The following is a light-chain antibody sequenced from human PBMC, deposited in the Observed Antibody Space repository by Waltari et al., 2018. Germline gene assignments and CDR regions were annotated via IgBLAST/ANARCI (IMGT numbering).Light chain of an antibody. V-gene: IGLV3-19*01. CDR2: GKN. CDR1: SLRSYY. Sequence: SSELTQDPAVSVALGQTVRITYQGDSLRSYYASWYQQKPGQAPVLGIYGKNNRPSGIPDRFSGSSSGNTASLTITGAQAEDEADYYCNSRDSSGNHVVFGGGTKLTVL. J-gene: IGLJ2*01. CDR3: NSRDSSGNHVV.